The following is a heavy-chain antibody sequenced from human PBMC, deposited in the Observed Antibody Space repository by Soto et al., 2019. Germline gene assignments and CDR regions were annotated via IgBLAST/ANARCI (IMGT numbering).Heavy chain of an antibody. CDR3: ARGCRFWSGYYKMGWFDP. CDR1: GGSTSSYY. J-gene: IGHJ5*02. V-gene: IGHV4-59*01. D-gene: IGHD3-3*01. CDR2: IYYSGST. Sequence: SETLSLTCTVSGGSTSSYYWSWIRQPPGKGLEWIVYIYYSGSTNYNPSLKSRVTISVDTSKNQFSLKLSSVTAADTAVYYCARGCRFWSGYYKMGWFDPWGQGTLVTVSS.